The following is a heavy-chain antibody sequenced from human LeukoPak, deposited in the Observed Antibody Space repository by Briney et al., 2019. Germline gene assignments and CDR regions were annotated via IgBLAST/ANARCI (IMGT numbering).Heavy chain of an antibody. V-gene: IGHV3-23*01. CDR2: ISGSGAST. J-gene: IGHJ6*02. CDR3: AKGEDGYYYHGMDV. D-gene: IGHD1-26*01. Sequence: GGSLRLSCAASGITFSSHALSWVRQAPGKGLEWVSAISGSGASTYYADSVKGRFTISRDNSKNTVYLQMNGLRAEDTAVYFCAKGEDGYYYHGMDVWGHGTTVTVSS. CDR1: GITFSSHA.